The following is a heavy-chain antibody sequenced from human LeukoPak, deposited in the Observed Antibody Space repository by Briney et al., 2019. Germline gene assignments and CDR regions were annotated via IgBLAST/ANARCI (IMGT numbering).Heavy chain of an antibody. CDR2: IIPIFGTA. CDR1: GGTFSSYA. CDR3: AREQGSGYYFGY. D-gene: IGHD3-22*01. V-gene: IGHV1-69*13. Sequence: SVKVYCKASGGTFSSYAISWVRQAPGQGLEWMGGIIPIFGTANYAQKFQGRVTITADESTSTAYMELSSLRSEDTAVYYCAREQGSGYYFGYWGQGTLVTVSS. J-gene: IGHJ4*02.